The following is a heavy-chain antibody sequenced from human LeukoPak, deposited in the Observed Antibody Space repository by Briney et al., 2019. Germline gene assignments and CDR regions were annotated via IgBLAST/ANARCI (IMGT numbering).Heavy chain of an antibody. CDR2: ISSSGSTT. CDR1: GFTFSEYD. V-gene: IGHV3-48*03. Sequence: GGSLRLSCAASGFTFSEYDVNWARQAPGKGLEWLSYISSSGSTTYYADSVRGRFTISRDNAKNSLYLQMNSLRAEDTSVYYCTRGYYGGRWGQGTLVTVST. CDR3: TRGYYGGR. J-gene: IGHJ4*02. D-gene: IGHD2-21*01.